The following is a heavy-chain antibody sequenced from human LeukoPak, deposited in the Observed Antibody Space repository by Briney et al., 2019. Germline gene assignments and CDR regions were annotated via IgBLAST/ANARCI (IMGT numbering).Heavy chain of an antibody. Sequence: LETLSLTCTVSGGSINNRNFYWGWIRQPPGKGLEWVGTIYYSGSTYYNPSLKSRVTISVDTSKNQFSLKLSSVTAADTAVYYCARPNRSGYTRDAFDIWGQGTMVTVSS. CDR2: IYYSGST. J-gene: IGHJ3*02. V-gene: IGHV4-39*01. CDR1: GGSINNRNFY. CDR3: ARPNRSGYTRDAFDI. D-gene: IGHD3-22*01.